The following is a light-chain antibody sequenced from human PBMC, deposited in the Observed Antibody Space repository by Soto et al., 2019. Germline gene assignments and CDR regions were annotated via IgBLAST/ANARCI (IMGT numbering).Light chain of an antibody. J-gene: IGKJ1*01. Sequence: EIVLPQSPGTLSLSPGERATLSCRASQSVSSSYLAWYQQTPGQAPRLLIYGASSRATGIPDRFSGSGSGTDFTLTISRLEPEDFAVYYCQQYGSLWTFGQGTKVDIK. CDR3: QQYGSLWT. CDR1: QSVSSSY. CDR2: GAS. V-gene: IGKV3-20*01.